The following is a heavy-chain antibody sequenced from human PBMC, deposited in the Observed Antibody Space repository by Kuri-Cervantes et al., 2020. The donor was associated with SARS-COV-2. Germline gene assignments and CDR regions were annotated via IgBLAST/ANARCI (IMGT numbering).Heavy chain of an antibody. CDR1: ADSFSSYS. J-gene: IGHJ4*02. D-gene: IGHD3-22*01. V-gene: IGHV1-2*02. CDR3: ARDPREYYYDSSGTIRTEESYFDY. Sequence: ASVKVSCKASADSFSSYSFNWVRQAPGQGLEWMGWINPNSGGTNYAQKFQGKVTMTRDTSISTAYMELSRLRSDDTAVYYCARDPREYYYDSSGTIRTEESYFDYWGQGTLVTVSS. CDR2: INPNSGGT.